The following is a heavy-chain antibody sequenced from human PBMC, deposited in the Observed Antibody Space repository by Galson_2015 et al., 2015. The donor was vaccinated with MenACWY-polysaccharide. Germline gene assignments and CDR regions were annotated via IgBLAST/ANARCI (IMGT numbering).Heavy chain of an antibody. J-gene: IGHJ4*02. D-gene: IGHD3-22*01. V-gene: IGHV3-48*01. Sequence: SLRLSGAASGFTFSSSSVIWVRQAPGKGLERVSYISYRGDTTYADSVRGRFTISRDNAENSLYLQMNSLRAEDSAVYDCARVRIGGYYVADYWGQGTLVTVAS. CDR2: ISYRGDTT. CDR3: ARVRIGGYYVADY. CDR1: GFTFSSSS.